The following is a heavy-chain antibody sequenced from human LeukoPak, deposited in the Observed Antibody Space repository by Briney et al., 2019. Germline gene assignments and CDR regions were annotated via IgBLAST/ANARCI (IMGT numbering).Heavy chain of an antibody. J-gene: IGHJ4*02. CDR2: ISWDGGST. V-gene: IGHV3-43D*03. Sequence: GGSLRLSCAASGFTFDDYAMHWVRQAPGKGLEWVSLISWDGGSTYYADSVKGRFTISRDNSKNSLYLQMNSLRAEDTALYYCAKAVERGANTPFDYWGQGTLVTVSS. CDR3: AKAVERGANTPFDY. CDR1: GFTFDDYA. D-gene: IGHD1-26*01.